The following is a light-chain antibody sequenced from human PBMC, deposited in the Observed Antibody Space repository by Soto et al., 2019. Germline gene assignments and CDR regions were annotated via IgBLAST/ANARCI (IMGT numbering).Light chain of an antibody. CDR3: QQYDSYYT. CDR2: KAS. V-gene: IGKV1-5*03. J-gene: IGKJ4*01. CDR1: QSISSW. Sequence: DIQMTQFPSTQSASVGYRVIITCRSSQSISSWLAWYQQKPGKAPNLLIYKASSLASGVPSRFSGSGFGTEFTLTISSLQPDDIATYYCQQYDSYYTFGGGTKVDIK.